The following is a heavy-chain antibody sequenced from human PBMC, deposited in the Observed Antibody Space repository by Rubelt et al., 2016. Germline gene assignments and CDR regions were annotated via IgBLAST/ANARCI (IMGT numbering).Heavy chain of an antibody. V-gene: IGHV7-4-1*02. Sequence: ALNWVRQAPGQGLEWMGWINTNTGNPTYAQGFTGRFVFSLDTSVSTAYLQISSLKAEDTAVYYCARDGRPSYYYYMDVWGKGTTVTVSS. CDR1: A. D-gene: IGHD6-6*01. J-gene: IGHJ6*03. CDR2: INTNTGNP. CDR3: ARDGRPSYYYYMDV.